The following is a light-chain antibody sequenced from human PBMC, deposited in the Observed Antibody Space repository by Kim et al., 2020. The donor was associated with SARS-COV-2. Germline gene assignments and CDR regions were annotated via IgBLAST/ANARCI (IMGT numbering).Light chain of an antibody. CDR2: GKN. CDR1: SLRSYY. CDR3: NSRDSNDNVV. Sequence: SSELTQDPAVSVALGQTVRITCQGDSLRSYYATWYQQKPGQAPILVIYGKNNRPSGIPDRFSGSGNTASLTITGTQAGDEADYYCNSRDSNDNVVFGGGTKLTVL. V-gene: IGLV3-19*01. J-gene: IGLJ2*01.